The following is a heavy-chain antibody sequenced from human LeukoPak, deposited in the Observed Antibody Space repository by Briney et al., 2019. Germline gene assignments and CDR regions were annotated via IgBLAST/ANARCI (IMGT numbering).Heavy chain of an antibody. CDR2: LSSTSTSI. CDR1: GVTFSSYS. J-gene: IGHJ4*02. D-gene: IGHD5-24*01. CDR3: ARVDGFQFDY. V-gene: IGHV3-21*01. Sequence: PGGSLRLSCAASGVTFSSYSMKWVRQAPGEGLEWVSSLSSTSTSIYHADSVKGRFTISRDNAKNSLYLQMNSLRAEDTAVYYCARVDGFQFDYWGQGTLVTVSS.